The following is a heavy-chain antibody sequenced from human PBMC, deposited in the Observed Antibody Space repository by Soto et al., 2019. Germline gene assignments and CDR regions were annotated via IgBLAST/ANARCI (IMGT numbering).Heavy chain of an antibody. V-gene: IGHV5-51*01. CDR3: ARHGPRVYYDNSDYYYYGMDV. CDR2: IYPGDSDT. Sequence: PGESLKISCKGSGYSFTIYWIGWVRQMPGKGLEWMRIIYPGDSDTRYSPSFQGQVTVSADKSISPAYLQWSSLKASDTAMYYCARHGPRVYYDNSDYYYYGMDVWGQGTTVTVSS. J-gene: IGHJ6*02. D-gene: IGHD3-22*01. CDR1: GYSFTIYW.